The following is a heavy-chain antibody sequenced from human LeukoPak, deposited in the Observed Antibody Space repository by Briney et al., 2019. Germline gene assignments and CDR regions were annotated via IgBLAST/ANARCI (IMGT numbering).Heavy chain of an antibody. J-gene: IGHJ4*02. V-gene: IGHV1-18*01. D-gene: IGHD3-9*01. CDR2: ISAYNGNT. CDR1: GYTFTSYG. Sequence: ASVKVSCKASGYTFTSYGISWVRQAPGQALEWMGWISAYNGNTNYAQKLQGRVTMTTDTSTSTAYMELRSLRSDDTAVYYCARSSVLRYFDWSQNSGFDYWGQGTLVTVSS. CDR3: ARSSVLRYFDWSQNSGFDY.